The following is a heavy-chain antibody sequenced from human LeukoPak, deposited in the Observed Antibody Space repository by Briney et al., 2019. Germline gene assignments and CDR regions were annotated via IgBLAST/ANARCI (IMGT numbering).Heavy chain of an antibody. Sequence: PSETLSLTCTVSGGSISGYFWSWIRQPPGKGLEWIGYIYYSGSTYYNPSLKSRVTISVDTSKNQFSLKLSSVTAADTAVYYCARVLHSSSWYINWFDPWGQGTLVTVSS. D-gene: IGHD6-13*01. CDR3: ARVLHSSSWYINWFDP. J-gene: IGHJ5*02. CDR2: IYYSGST. V-gene: IGHV4-59*08. CDR1: GGSISGYF.